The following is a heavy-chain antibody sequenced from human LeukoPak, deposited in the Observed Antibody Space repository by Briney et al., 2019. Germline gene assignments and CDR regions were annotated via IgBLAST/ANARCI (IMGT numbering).Heavy chain of an antibody. Sequence: GGSLRLSCVASGFTFSNYWMTWLRQAPGKGLEWVANIKQDGSEKYYLDSVKGRFTISRDNAKNSLYLHMNSLRAEDTAVYYCAKNRLVVVVAANDYWGQGTLVTVSS. J-gene: IGHJ4*02. CDR1: GFTFSNYW. CDR2: IKQDGSEK. V-gene: IGHV3-7*01. D-gene: IGHD2-15*01. CDR3: AKNRLVVVVAANDY.